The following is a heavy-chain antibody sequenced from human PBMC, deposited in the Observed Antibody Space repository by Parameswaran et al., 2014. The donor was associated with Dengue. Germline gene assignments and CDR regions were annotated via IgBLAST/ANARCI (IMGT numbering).Heavy chain of an antibody. J-gene: IGHJ6*02. D-gene: IGHD2-2*01. V-gene: IGHV4-34*01. CDR2: INHSGST. CDR3: ARVRRGYCSSTSCYTYYYYGMDV. Sequence: VRQMPGKGLEWIGEINHSGSTNYNPSLKSRVTISVDTSKNQFSLKLSSVTAADTAVYYCARVRRGYCSSTSCYTYYYYGMDVWGQGTTVTVSS.